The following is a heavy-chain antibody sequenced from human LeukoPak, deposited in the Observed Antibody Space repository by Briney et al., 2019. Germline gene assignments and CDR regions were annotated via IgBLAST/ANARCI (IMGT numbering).Heavy chain of an antibody. CDR3: ARAQKVYGDLTYYFDY. V-gene: IGHV1-46*02. CDR1: GYNLNTYH. J-gene: IGHJ4*02. D-gene: IGHD4-17*01. CDR2: ITSSGTTT. Sequence: ASVKVSCKASGYNLNTYHMHWVRQAPGQGLEWMGIITSSGTTTICAQKFQGRVTMTRDTSTSTVYMDLSSLRSEDTAVYYCARAQKVYGDLTYYFDYWGQGTLVTVFS.